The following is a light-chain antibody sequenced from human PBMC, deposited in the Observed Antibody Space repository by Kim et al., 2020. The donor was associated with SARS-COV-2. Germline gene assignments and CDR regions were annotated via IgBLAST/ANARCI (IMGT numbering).Light chain of an antibody. V-gene: IGKV3-20*01. Sequence: LSPGETAPLSCRASQSVRGRYLAWYQQKPGQAPRLLIYGASNRATGIPDRFSGIGSGTDFTLTISRLEPEDFAVYYCQQYSSAPDNFGQGTKLEI. CDR2: GAS. CDR3: QQYSSAPDN. J-gene: IGKJ2*01. CDR1: QSVRGRY.